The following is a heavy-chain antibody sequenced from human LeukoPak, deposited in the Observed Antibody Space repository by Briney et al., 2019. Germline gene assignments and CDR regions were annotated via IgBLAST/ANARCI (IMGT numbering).Heavy chain of an antibody. J-gene: IGHJ5*02. D-gene: IGHD2-15*01. Sequence: SETLSLTCTVSGGSISSYYGSWIRQPAGKGLEWIGRIYTSGSTNYNPSLKSRVTMSVDTSKNQFSLKLSSVTAADTAVYYCARQHCSGGSCYRLDWFDPWGQGTLVTVSS. V-gene: IGHV4-4*07. CDR1: GGSISSYY. CDR3: ARQHCSGGSCYRLDWFDP. CDR2: IYTSGST.